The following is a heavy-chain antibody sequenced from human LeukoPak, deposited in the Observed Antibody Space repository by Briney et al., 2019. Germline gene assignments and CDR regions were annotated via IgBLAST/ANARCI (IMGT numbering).Heavy chain of an antibody. D-gene: IGHD3-9*01. Sequence: ASVKVSCKASGYTFTDYYMHWVRQAPGQGLEWMGWISPNSGGTDYAQNFQGRVTMTRDTSISTAYMELSRLRSDDTAVYYCARATSLSGHPYYFDDWGQGTLVTVSS. CDR3: ARATSLSGHPYYFDD. V-gene: IGHV1-2*02. CDR1: GYTFTDYY. CDR2: ISPNSGGT. J-gene: IGHJ4*02.